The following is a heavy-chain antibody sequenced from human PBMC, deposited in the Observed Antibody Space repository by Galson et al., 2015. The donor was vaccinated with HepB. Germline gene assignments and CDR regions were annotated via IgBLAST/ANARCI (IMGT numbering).Heavy chain of an antibody. V-gene: IGHV3-30*18. J-gene: IGHJ3*02. CDR2: ISYDGTKK. CDR1: GFTFNSYG. CDR3: AKRGTYYAFDI. D-gene: IGHD1-26*01. Sequence: SLRLSCAVSGFTFNSYGMHWVRQAPGKGLEWVAVISYDGTKKYYADSVKGRVTISRDNSKNTLYLQMNSLRAEDTAVYYCAKRGTYYAFDIWGQGTMVTVSS.